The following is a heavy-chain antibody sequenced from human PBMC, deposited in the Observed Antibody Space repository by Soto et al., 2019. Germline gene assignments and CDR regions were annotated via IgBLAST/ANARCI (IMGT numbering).Heavy chain of an antibody. Sequence: PSETLSRTCAVYSGSFSGYYWSWIRQPPGKGLEWIGEINHSGSTNYNPSLKSRVTISVDTSKNQFSLKLSSVTAADTAVYYCARAPSDFWSGHLGSYYYYYGMDVWGQGTTVTVSS. D-gene: IGHD3-3*01. CDR3: ARAPSDFWSGHLGSYYYYYGMDV. CDR1: SGSFSGYY. J-gene: IGHJ6*02. CDR2: INHSGST. V-gene: IGHV4-34*01.